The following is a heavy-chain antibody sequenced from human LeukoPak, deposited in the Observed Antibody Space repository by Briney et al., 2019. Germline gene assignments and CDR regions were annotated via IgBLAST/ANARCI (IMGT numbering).Heavy chain of an antibody. CDR1: GFTFSSYS. CDR3: AREGAYYDILTGYYFDY. D-gene: IGHD3-9*01. J-gene: IGHJ4*02. CDR2: ISSSSSYI. Sequence: GGSLRLSCAASGFTFSSYSMNWVRQAPGKGLEWVSSISSSSSYIYYADSAKGRFTISRDNAKNSLYLQMNSLRAEDTAVYYCAREGAYYDILTGYYFDYWGQGTLVTVSS. V-gene: IGHV3-21*01.